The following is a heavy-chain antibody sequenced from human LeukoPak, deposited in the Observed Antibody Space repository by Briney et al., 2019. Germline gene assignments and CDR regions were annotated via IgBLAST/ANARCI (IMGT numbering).Heavy chain of an antibody. V-gene: IGHV3-7*01. J-gene: IGHJ5*02. CDR2: IKQDGSEK. Sequence: PGGSLRLSCAASGFTFTTYWMTWVRQAPGKGLEWVANIKQDGSEKCYVDSLKGRFTISRDNAKNTLYLQMNNLRAEDTAVYYCARDRGGQQLDNWFDPWGQGTLVTVSS. CDR1: GFTFTTYW. CDR3: ARDRGGQQLDNWFDP. D-gene: IGHD6-13*01.